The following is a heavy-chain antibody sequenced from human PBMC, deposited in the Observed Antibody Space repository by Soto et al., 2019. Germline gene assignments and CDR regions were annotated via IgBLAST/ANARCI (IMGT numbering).Heavy chain of an antibody. J-gene: IGHJ4*02. CDR2: INPSDGET. V-gene: IGHV1-46*01. D-gene: IGHD3-16*01. CDR1: GYTFTSRN. CDR3: VTHLGGSDY. Sequence: QVQVVQSGAEVKQPGASVRLSCKTSGYTFTSRNIHWVRQAPGQGLEWMGVINPSDGETRFVQRCQGRVRMIRETLIIAVYMDMSSLRADDWALYYCVTHLGGSDYWGQGTLVTVSS.